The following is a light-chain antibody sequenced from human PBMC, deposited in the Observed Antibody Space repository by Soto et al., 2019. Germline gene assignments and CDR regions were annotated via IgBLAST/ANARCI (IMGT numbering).Light chain of an antibody. J-gene: IGKJ1*01. Sequence: DIQVKLSPSTVSGYVGDRVTITCRASQTISSWLAWYQQKPWKAPKLLIYKASTLKSGVPSRFSGSGSGTEFTLTISSLQPDDFATYYCQHYNSYSEAFGQGTKVDI. CDR1: QTISSW. CDR3: QHYNSYSEA. CDR2: KAS. V-gene: IGKV1-5*03.